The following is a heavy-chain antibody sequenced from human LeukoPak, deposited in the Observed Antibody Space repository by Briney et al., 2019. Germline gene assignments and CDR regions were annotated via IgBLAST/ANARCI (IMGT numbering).Heavy chain of an antibody. J-gene: IGHJ4*02. CDR2: IRSTGSHT. Sequence: GGSLRLSCAASGFTFSSYEMNWVRQAPGKGLEWVSAIRSTGSHTYYADSVKGRFTISRDNSKNTLYLQMSGLRAEDTAVYYCAKEFPVASLWGQGTQVTVSS. V-gene: IGHV3-23*01. CDR1: GFTFSSYE. D-gene: IGHD5-12*01. CDR3: AKEFPVASL.